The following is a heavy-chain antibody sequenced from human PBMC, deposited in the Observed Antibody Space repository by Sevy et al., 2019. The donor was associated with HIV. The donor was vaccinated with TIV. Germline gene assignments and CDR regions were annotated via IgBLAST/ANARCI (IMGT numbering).Heavy chain of an antibody. Sequence: ASVKVSCKASGYTFTGYYMHWVRHAPGQGLEWMEWINPNSGGTNYAQKFQGRVTMTRDTSISTAYMELSRLRSDDTAVYYCTRDAYGVVGATSGDAFDIWGQGTMVTVSS. D-gene: IGHD1-26*01. CDR3: TRDAYGVVGATSGDAFDI. J-gene: IGHJ3*02. CDR1: GYTFTGYY. CDR2: INPNSGGT. V-gene: IGHV1-2*02.